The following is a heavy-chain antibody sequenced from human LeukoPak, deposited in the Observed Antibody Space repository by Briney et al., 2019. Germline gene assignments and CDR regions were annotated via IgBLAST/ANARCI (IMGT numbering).Heavy chain of an antibody. D-gene: IGHD3-22*01. V-gene: IGHV7-4-1*02. Sequence: GASVNVSCKASGYTFSSNAINWVRQAPGQGLEWMGWIDTNTGNPTYAQGLTGRFVFSLDTSVSTAYLQISSLKAEDTGEYFCARGYDSSGFFSDWGQGTLVTVSS. CDR2: IDTNTGNP. J-gene: IGHJ4*02. CDR1: GYTFSSNA. CDR3: ARGYDSSGFFSD.